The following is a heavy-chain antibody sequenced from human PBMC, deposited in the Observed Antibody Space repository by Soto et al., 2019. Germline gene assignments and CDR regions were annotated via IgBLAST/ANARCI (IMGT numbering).Heavy chain of an antibody. D-gene: IGHD2-21*02. Sequence: SVKVSCKASGGTSSSYTISWVRQAPGQGLEWMGRIIPILGIANYAQKFQGRVTITADKSTSTAYMELSSLRSEDTAVYYCASIGGDPNYFDYWGQGTLVTVSS. J-gene: IGHJ4*02. CDR2: IIPILGIA. CDR1: GGTSSSYT. CDR3: ASIGGDPNYFDY. V-gene: IGHV1-69*02.